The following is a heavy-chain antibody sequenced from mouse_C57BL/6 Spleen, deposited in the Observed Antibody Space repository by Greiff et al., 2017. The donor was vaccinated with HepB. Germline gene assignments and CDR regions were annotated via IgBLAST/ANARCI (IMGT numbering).Heavy chain of an antibody. CDR3: ARSEVGRGYFDY. D-gene: IGHD4-1*01. V-gene: IGHV7-3*01. CDR2: IRNKANGYTT. Sequence: VQLQQSGGGLVQPGGSLSLSCAASGFTFTDYYMSWVRQPPGKALEWLGFIRNKANGYTTEYSASVKGRFTISRDNSQSILYLQMNALRAEDSATYYCARSEVGRGYFDYWGQGTTLTVSS. CDR1: GFTFTDYY. J-gene: IGHJ2*01.